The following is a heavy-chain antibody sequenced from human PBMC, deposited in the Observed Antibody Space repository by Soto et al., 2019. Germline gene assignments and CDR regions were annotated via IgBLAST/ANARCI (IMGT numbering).Heavy chain of an antibody. CDR2: INAYNGNT. J-gene: IGHJ6*01. V-gene: IGHV1-18*01. D-gene: IGHD3-3*01. CDR3: ARDTNYDVGSGYWAKDNGMDV. Sequence: ASVKVSCKASGYTFTSYGISWVRQAPGQGLEWMGWINAYNGNTKYAQKFQGRVTITRDTSASTVYMELSSLRSEDTAVYYCARDTNYDVGSGYWAKDNGMDVWGQGTTVNVAS. CDR1: GYTFTSYG.